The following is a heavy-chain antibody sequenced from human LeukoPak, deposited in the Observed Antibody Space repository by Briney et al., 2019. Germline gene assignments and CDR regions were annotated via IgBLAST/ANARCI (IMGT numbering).Heavy chain of an antibody. CDR3: ARDVGFAGNSGMDV. Sequence: GGSLRLSCAASGFTFSSYSMNWVRRAPGKGLEWVSAINWNSVHMNYADSVKGRFTISRDNAKNSLYLQMNSLRPEDTALYYCARDVGFAGNSGMDVWGQGTTVTVFS. D-gene: IGHD3-16*01. CDR1: GFTFSSYS. J-gene: IGHJ6*02. V-gene: IGHV3-21*04. CDR2: INWNSVHM.